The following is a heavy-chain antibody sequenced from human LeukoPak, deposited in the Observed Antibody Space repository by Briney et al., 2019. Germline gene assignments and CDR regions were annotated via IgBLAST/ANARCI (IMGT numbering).Heavy chain of an antibody. CDR3: ARAYYYDSSGYSYYFDY. J-gene: IGHJ4*02. D-gene: IGHD3-22*01. CDR2: TKNKANSYTT. CDR1: GFTFSAHY. V-gene: IGHV3-72*01. Sequence: LPGGSLSFSGEAPGFTFSAHYMNWFRKAQGKGLNWVARTKNKANSYTTEYAASVKGRFTISRDDSKNSLYLQMNSLKTEDTAVYYCARAYYYDSSGYSYYFDYWGQGTLVTVSS.